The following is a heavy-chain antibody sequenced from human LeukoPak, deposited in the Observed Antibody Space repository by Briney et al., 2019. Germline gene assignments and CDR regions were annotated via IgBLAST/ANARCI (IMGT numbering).Heavy chain of an antibody. D-gene: IGHD3-3*01. V-gene: IGHV3-7*01. CDR3: ATDRGWRTSGYYLYYFEY. CDR1: GFTFSSYA. Sequence: GGSLRLSCAASGFTFSSYAMSWVRQAPGKGLEWVASIKHDGSEKYYVDSVRGRFTISRDNTMNSLYLQMSSLRAEDTAVYYCATDRGWRTSGYYLYYFEYWGQGTLVTYSS. J-gene: IGHJ4*02. CDR2: IKHDGSEK.